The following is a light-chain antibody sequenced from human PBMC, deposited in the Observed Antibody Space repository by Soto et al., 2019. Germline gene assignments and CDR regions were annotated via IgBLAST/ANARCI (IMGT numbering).Light chain of an antibody. CDR1: QGISNW. Sequence: DIQMTQSPSSVSASVGDRVTITCRASQGISNWLAWYQQQPGEAPKHLIYAASSLQSGVPSRFSGGGSETHFTLIISSLQVEDFVTYYCQQTNTFLPLTFGGGTTVEIK. V-gene: IGKV1-12*01. CDR2: AAS. CDR3: QQTNTFLPLT. J-gene: IGKJ4*01.